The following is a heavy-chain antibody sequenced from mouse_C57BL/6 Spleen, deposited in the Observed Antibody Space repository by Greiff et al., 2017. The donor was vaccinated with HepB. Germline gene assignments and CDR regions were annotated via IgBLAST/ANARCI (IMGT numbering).Heavy chain of an antibody. V-gene: IGHV1-54*01. CDR2: INPGSGGT. J-gene: IGHJ2*01. D-gene: IGHD1-1*01. Sequence: QVQLQQSGAELVRPGTSVKLSCKASGYAFTNYLIEWVKQRPGQGLEWIGVINPGSGGTNYNEKFKGKATLTADKSSSTAYMQLSSLTSEDSAVYFCARNYYGSRDYWGQGTTLTVSS. CDR1: GYAFTNYL. CDR3: ARNYYGSRDY.